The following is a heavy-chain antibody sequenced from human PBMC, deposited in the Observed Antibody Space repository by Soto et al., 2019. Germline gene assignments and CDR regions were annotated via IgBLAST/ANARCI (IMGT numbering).Heavy chain of an antibody. V-gene: IGHV3-7*01. D-gene: IGHD6-13*01. Sequence: EVQLVESGGGLVQPGGSLRLSCAASGCTFSTYWMHWVRQAPGKGLEWVANIKQDGSEKYYLDSVKGRFTISRDNAKSSLDLQMNSLRSEDAAVYYCARVLAAADSLWGQGTLLTVYS. CDR1: GCTFSTYW. CDR2: IKQDGSEK. J-gene: IGHJ4*02. CDR3: ARVLAAADSL.